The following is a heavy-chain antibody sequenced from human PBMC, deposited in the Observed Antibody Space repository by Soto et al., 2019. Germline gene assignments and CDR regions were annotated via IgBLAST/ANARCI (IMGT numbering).Heavy chain of an antibody. CDR1: GGSFSGYY. J-gene: IGHJ4*02. CDR2: INHSGST. Sequence: XETLSLTCAVYGGSFSGYYWSWIRQPPGKGLEWIGEINHSGSTNYNPSLKSRVTISVDTSKNQFSLKLSSVTAADTAVYYCARGGLEWLLGSYFDYWGQGTLATVSS. D-gene: IGHD3-3*01. V-gene: IGHV4-34*01. CDR3: ARGGLEWLLGSYFDY.